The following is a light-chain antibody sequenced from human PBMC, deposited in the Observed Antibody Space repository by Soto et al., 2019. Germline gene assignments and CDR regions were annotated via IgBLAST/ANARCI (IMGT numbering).Light chain of an antibody. V-gene: IGKV3D-15*01. Sequence: EIDLTQSPATLSVSPGARVTLSCRASRSVASNLAWYQQKPGQAPRLLMYGTSTRATGIPARFSGSGSGTEFTLTISSLPAEDFAVYFCQQYNNWPPPFNFGPGTKVEVK. J-gene: IGKJ3*01. CDR3: QQYNNWPPPFN. CDR2: GTS. CDR1: RSVASN.